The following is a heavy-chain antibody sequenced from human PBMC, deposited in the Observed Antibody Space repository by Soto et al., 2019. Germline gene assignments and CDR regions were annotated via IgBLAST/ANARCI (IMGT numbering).Heavy chain of an antibody. D-gene: IGHD6-13*01. J-gene: IGHJ4*02. Sequence: GGSLRLSCAASGFTFSSYAMSWVRQAPGQGLEWVSSISDSPSFMRYADSVKGRFIISRDDAENSLFLQMNGLRADDTAVYYCVRDEYGAAAVFHSWGQGTLVTVSS. CDR2: ISDSPSFM. CDR3: VRDEYGAAAVFHS. CDR1: GFTFSSYA. V-gene: IGHV3-21*01.